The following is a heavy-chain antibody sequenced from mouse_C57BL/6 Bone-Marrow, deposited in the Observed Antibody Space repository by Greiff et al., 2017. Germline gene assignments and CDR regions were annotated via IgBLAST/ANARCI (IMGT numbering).Heavy chain of an antibody. D-gene: IGHD1-1*01. CDR1: GYTFTSYG. CDR2: IYPRSGNT. CDR3: ARGETTVVAYYFDY. J-gene: IGHJ2*01. V-gene: IGHV1-81*01. Sequence: VKLMESGAELARPGASVKLSCKASGYTFTSYGISWVKQRTGQGLEWIGEIYPRSGNTYYNEKFKGKATLTADKSSSTAYMELRSLTSEDSAVYFCARGETTVVAYYFDYWGQGTTLTVSS.